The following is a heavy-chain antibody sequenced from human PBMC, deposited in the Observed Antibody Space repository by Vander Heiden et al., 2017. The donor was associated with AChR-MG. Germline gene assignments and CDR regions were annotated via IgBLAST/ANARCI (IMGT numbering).Heavy chain of an antibody. D-gene: IGHD3-9*01. J-gene: IGHJ5*02. Sequence: QVQLLQSGAEVKKPGSSVKVSCKAPGGTFSSYAISWVRQAPGQGLEWIGGIIPIFGTANYAQKFQGRVTITADKSTSTAYMELSSLRSEDTAVYYCARGRYFDWLLSNWFDPWGQGTLVTVSS. CDR1: GGTFSSYA. CDR2: IIPIFGTA. CDR3: ARGRYFDWLLSNWFDP. V-gene: IGHV1-69*06.